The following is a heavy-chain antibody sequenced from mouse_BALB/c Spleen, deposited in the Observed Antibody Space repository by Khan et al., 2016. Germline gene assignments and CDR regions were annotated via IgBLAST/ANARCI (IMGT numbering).Heavy chain of an antibody. V-gene: IGHV1-15*01. J-gene: IGHJ2*01. CDR1: GYTFTDYE. CDR3: AKGLRRRYYFDS. D-gene: IGHD2-4*01. Sequence: QVQLQQSGAELVRPGASVKLSCKALGYTFTDYEMHWVKQTPVHGLEWIGAIHPGGGGSAYNQKFKVRATLTADKSSSTAYMELSSLTPEEFAVCYCAKGLRRRYYFDSWGQGTTLAVSS. CDR2: IHPGGGGS.